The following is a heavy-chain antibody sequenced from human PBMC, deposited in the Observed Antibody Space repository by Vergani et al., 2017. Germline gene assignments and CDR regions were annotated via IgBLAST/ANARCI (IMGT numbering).Heavy chain of an antibody. CDR1: GYTFTSYD. Sequence: QVQLVQSGAEVKKPGASVKVSCKASGYTFTSYDINWVRQATGQGLEWMGWMNPNSGNTGYAQKFQGRVTMTRNTSISTAYMELSSLRSEDTAVYYCATCSTSCYTAYSYYGMDLWGQGTTVTVSS. J-gene: IGHJ6*02. D-gene: IGHD2-2*02. CDR2: MNPNSGNT. CDR3: ATCSTSCYTAYSYYGMDL. V-gene: IGHV1-8*01.